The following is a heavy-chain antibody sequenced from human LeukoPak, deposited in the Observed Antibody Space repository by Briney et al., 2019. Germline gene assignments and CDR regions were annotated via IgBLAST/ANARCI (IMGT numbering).Heavy chain of an antibody. D-gene: IGHD6-19*01. CDR3: ARDGGIAVAAPFDY. CDR2: IKQVGSEK. Sequence: GGSLRLSSAASGFTFSSYWMSWVRQAPGKGLEWVANIKQVGSEKYYVESVKGRFTISRDNAKNTLYLQMNSLRAEDTAGYFCARDGGIAVAAPFDYWGQGTLVTVSS. J-gene: IGHJ4*02. CDR1: GFTFSSYW. V-gene: IGHV3-7*01.